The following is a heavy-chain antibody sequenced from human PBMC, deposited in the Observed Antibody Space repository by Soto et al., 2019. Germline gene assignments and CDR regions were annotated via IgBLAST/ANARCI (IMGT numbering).Heavy chain of an antibody. J-gene: IGHJ6*02. CDR1: GYTFSNEG. CDR3: ASGGPTPADYYYGMDV. D-gene: IGHD3-16*01. V-gene: IGHV1-18*01. Sequence: QVQLVQSGAEVRRPGASVKVSCKASGYTFSNEGINWVRQAPGQGLEWMGWISTYNGNTEYAQNFQGRVTMTTDTSTSTAYLALTSLSSDDTAVYSCASGGPTPADYYYGMDVWGLGNTVTVS. CDR2: ISTYNGNT.